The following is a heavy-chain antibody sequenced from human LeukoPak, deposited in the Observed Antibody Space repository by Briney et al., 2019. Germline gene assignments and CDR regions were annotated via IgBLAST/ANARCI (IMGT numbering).Heavy chain of an antibody. J-gene: IGHJ5*02. Sequence: SETLSLTCTVSGGSISSGGYYWSWIRQPPGKGLEWIGYIYHSGSTYYNPSLKSRVTISVDRSKNQFSLKLSSVTAADTAVYYCARSFVANWFDPWGQGTLVTVSS. D-gene: IGHD5-12*01. V-gene: IGHV4-30-2*01. CDR2: IYHSGST. CDR1: GGSISSGGYY. CDR3: ARSFVANWFDP.